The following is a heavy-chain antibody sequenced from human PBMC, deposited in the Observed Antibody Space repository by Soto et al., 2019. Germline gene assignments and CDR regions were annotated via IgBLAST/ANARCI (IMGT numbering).Heavy chain of an antibody. D-gene: IGHD3-3*01. CDR3: GRGRWGLGVMYYDFWSGYGYYYGMDV. V-gene: IGHV4-34*01. CDR1: GWSFSGYY. J-gene: IGHJ6*02. CDR2: INHSGST. Sequence: SETLSLTCAVYGWSFSGYYWSWIRQPPGKGLEWIGEINHSGSTNYNPSLKSRVTISVDTSKNQFSLKLSSVTAADTAVYYCGRGRWGLGVMYYDFWSGYGYYYGMDVWGQGTTVTVSS.